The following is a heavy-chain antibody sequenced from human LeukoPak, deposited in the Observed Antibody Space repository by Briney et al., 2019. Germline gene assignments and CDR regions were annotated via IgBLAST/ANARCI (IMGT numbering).Heavy chain of an antibody. D-gene: IGHD3-3*01. CDR2: INHSGST. V-gene: IGHV4-34*01. J-gene: IGHJ3*02. Sequence: SETLSLTCAVYGGSFSGYYWSWIRQPSGKGLEWIGEINHSGSTNYNPSLKSRVTISVDTSKNQFSLKLSSVTAADTAVYYCARRAWSGYYPNAFDIWGQGTMVTVSS. CDR1: GGSFSGYY. CDR3: ARRAWSGYYPNAFDI.